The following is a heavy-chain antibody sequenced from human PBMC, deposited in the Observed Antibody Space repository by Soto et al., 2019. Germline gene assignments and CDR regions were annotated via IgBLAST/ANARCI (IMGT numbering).Heavy chain of an antibody. CDR3: ARVQDIVVVPAAMQDDAFDI. D-gene: IGHD2-2*01. Sequence: PGGSLRHSCAASGFTFSSYGMHWVRQAPGKGLEWVAVIWYDGSNKYYADSVKGRFTISRDNSKNTLYLQMNSLRAEDTAVYYCARVQDIVVVPAAMQDDAFDIWGQGTMVTVSS. CDR2: IWYDGSNK. CDR1: GFTFSSYG. V-gene: IGHV3-33*01. J-gene: IGHJ3*02.